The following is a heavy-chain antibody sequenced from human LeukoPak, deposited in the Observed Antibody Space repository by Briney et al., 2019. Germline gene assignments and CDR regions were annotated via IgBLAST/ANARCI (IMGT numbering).Heavy chain of an antibody. Sequence: SETLSLTCTVSGGSISSSSYYWGWIRQPPGKGLEWIGSIHYSGSTNYNPSLKSRVTISVDTSTNQISLKLSSVTAADTAVYYCARGYCSGGSCYSYYYYNYMDVWGKGTTVTVSS. J-gene: IGHJ6*03. CDR1: GGSISSSSYY. CDR3: ARGYCSGGSCYSYYYYNYMDV. CDR2: IHYSGST. V-gene: IGHV4-39*07. D-gene: IGHD2-15*01.